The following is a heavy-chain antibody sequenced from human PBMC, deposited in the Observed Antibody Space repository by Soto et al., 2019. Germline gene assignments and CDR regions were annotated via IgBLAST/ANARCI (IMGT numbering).Heavy chain of an antibody. V-gene: IGHV1-18*01. D-gene: IGHD2-8*01. CDR2: ISGYNGDT. J-gene: IGHJ6*02. CDR1: GYTFSRYG. Sequence: QGQLVQSGGEVKKSGASVKVSCKASGYTFSRYGISWVRQAHGQGLEWMGWISGYNGDTNYAQKFQGRVTMTIDTSTTTAYMELRSLTSDHTAVYYCAKNGQPPYYYYGLDVWGQGTTVTVSS. CDR3: AKNGQPPYYYYGLDV.